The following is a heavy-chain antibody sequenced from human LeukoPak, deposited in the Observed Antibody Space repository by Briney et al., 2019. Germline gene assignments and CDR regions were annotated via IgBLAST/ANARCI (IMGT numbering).Heavy chain of an antibody. J-gene: IGHJ4*02. V-gene: IGHV1-69*06. CDR2: IIPIFGTA. CDR3: ARDPNLGYCSSTSCYPPD. D-gene: IGHD2-2*01. CDR1: GGTFSSYA. Sequence: SVKVSCKASGGTFSSYANSWVRQAPGQGLEWMGGIIPIFGTANYAQKFQGRVTITADKSTSTAYMELSSLRSEDTAVYYCARDPNLGYCSSTSCYPPDWGQGTLVTVSS.